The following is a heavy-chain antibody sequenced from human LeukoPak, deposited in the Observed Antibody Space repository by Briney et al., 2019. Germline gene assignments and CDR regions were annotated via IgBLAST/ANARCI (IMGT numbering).Heavy chain of an antibody. J-gene: IGHJ5*02. CDR2: ISYDGSNK. D-gene: IGHD3-22*01. CDR3: SRGLVVVITTGLWFDP. V-gene: IGHV3-30*01. Sequence: GRSLRLSCAASGFTFSSYAMHWVRQAPGKGLEWVAVISYDGSNKYYADSVKGRFTISRDNSKNTMYLQMNSLRAGDTAVYYCSRGLVVVITTGLWFDPWGQGTLVTVSS. CDR1: GFTFSSYA.